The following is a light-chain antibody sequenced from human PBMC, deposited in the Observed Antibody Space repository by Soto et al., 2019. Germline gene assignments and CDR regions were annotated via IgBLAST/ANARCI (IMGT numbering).Light chain of an antibody. V-gene: IGKV1-5*03. CDR2: KAS. Sequence: DIQMTQSPSTLSASVGDRVTITCRASQSVSSWLAWYQQKPGKVPKLLSYKASTLESGVPSRFSGSGSGTELTLSISSLQPDDFATYYCQQYNSNPLTFGGGTKVEIK. CDR3: QQYNSNPLT. J-gene: IGKJ4*01. CDR1: QSVSSW.